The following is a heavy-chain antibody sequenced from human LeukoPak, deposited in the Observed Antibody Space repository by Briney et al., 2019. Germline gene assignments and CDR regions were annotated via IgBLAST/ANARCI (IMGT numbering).Heavy chain of an antibody. CDR1: GGSISSSSYY. CDR3: ARLVEDDAFDI. Sequence: SETLSLTCTVSGGSISSSSYYWGWIRQPPGKGLEWIGSIYYSGSTYYNPSLKSRVTISVDTAKNQFSLKRSAVTAADTAVYYCARLVEDDAFDIWGQGTMVTVSS. CDR2: IYYSGST. V-gene: IGHV4-39*01. D-gene: IGHD2-15*01. J-gene: IGHJ3*02.